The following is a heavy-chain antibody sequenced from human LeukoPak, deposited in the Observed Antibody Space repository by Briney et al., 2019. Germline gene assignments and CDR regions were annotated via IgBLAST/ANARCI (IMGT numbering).Heavy chain of an antibody. D-gene: IGHD3-22*01. V-gene: IGHV5-51*01. CDR3: ARISYYYDSSGYQTGYDY. Sequence: GESLKISCKGSGYSFTSYWNGWVRQMPGKGLEWMGIIYPGDSDTRYSPSFQGEVTISADKSISTAYLQWSSLTASDTDMYYCARISYYYDSSGYQTGYDYWGQGTLVTVSS. CDR2: IYPGDSDT. CDR1: GYSFTSYW. J-gene: IGHJ4*02.